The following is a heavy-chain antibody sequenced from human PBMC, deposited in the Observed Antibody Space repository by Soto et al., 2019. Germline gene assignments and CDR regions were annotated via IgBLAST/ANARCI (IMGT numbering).Heavy chain of an antibody. CDR2: ISYDGSNK. Sequence: GESLKISCAASGFTFSSYAMHWVRQAPGKGLEWVAVISYDGSNKYYADSVKGRFTISRDNSKNTLYLQMNSLRAEDTAVYYCARGGRKVVPAANDASYYGMDVWGQGTTVTVSS. V-gene: IGHV3-30-3*01. CDR3: ARGGRKVVPAANDASYYGMDV. D-gene: IGHD2-2*01. CDR1: GFTFSSYA. J-gene: IGHJ6*02.